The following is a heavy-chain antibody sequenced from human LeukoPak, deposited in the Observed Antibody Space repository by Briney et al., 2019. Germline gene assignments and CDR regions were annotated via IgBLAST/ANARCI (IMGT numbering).Heavy chain of an antibody. D-gene: IGHD6-19*01. CDR1: GFTFSSYA. Sequence: PGGSLRLSSAASGFTFSSYAMSWVRQAPGKGLEWVSVINNSGGSTHYADSVKGRFTISRDNSKSTLYLQMNSLRAEDTAVYYCAKGVTSGWRTFDYWGQGTLVTVSS. J-gene: IGHJ4*02. V-gene: IGHV3-23*01. CDR2: INNSGGST. CDR3: AKGVTSGWRTFDY.